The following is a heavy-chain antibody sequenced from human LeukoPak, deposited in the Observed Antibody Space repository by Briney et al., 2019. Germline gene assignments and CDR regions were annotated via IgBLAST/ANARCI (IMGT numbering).Heavy chain of an antibody. D-gene: IGHD3-10*01. CDR1: GFTFSNYN. Sequence: GGSLRLSCAASGFTFSNYNMNWVRQAPGKGLEWVSSITSSSTYIYYADSVKGRFTISRDNAKNSLYLQMNSLRAEDTAVYYCARVALVSGPSYGSESEAADYWGQGTLVTVSS. CDR3: ARVALVSGPSYGSESEAADY. CDR2: ITSSSTYI. J-gene: IGHJ4*02. V-gene: IGHV3-21*01.